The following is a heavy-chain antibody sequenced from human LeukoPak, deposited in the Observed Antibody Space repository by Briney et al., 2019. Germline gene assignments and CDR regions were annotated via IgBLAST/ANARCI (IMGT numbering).Heavy chain of an antibody. Sequence: WVSLIYSAVLTYYAYSLTGRFTISRDNSKNTLFLQMNSLRAEDTAVYYCARRGDGGRSFDYWGQGTLVTVSS. V-gene: IGHV3-53*01. J-gene: IGHJ4*02. D-gene: IGHD4-23*01. CDR3: ARRGDGGRSFDY. CDR2: IYSAVLT.